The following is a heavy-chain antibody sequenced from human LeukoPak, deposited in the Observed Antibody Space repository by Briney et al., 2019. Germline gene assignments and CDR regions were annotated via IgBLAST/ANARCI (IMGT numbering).Heavy chain of an antibody. CDR2: INHSGST. CDR1: GGSFSGYY. Sequence: PSETLSLTCAVYGGSFSGYYWSWIRQPPGKGLEWIGEINHSGSTNYNPSLKSRVTISVDTSKNQFSLKLSSVTAADTAVYYCARAPFGSGYFWSSYYGVDVWGQGTTVTVSS. CDR3: ARAPFGSGYFWSSYYGVDV. D-gene: IGHD3-22*01. J-gene: IGHJ6*02. V-gene: IGHV4-34*01.